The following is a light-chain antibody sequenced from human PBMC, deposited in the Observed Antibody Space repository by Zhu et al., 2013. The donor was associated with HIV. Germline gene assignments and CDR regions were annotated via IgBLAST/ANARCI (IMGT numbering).Light chain of an antibody. CDR2: GAS. Sequence: EIVMTQSPATLSVSPGDRATLSCRASQIVSSNYLAWYQQKTGQAPWLLIYGASSRATGVPDRFSGSGSATDFTLTISRLEPEDFAVYYCQQYGSSPTFGQGTKVEIK. CDR1: QIVSSNY. V-gene: IGKV3-20*01. CDR3: QQYGSSPT. J-gene: IGKJ1*01.